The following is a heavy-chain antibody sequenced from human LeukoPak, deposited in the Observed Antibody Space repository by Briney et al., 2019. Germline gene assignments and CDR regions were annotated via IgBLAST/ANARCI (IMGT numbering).Heavy chain of an antibody. CDR2: INHSGST. Sequence: SETLSLTCAVYGGSFSGYYWSWIRQPPGKGLEWTGEINHSGSTNYNPSLKSRVTISVDTSKNQFSLKLSSVTAANTAVYYCARGRSGYYPYYYYMDVWGKGTTVTVSS. J-gene: IGHJ6*03. D-gene: IGHD3-3*01. V-gene: IGHV4-34*01. CDR1: GGSFSGYY. CDR3: ARGRSGYYPYYYYMDV.